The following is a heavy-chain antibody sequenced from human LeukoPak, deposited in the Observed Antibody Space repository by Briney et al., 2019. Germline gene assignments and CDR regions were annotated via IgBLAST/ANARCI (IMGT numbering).Heavy chain of an antibody. CDR2: ISGDGGST. V-gene: IGHV3-43*02. J-gene: IGHJ4*02. Sequence: GGSLRLSCAASGFTFDDYAMQWVRQAPGKGLEWVSLISGDGGSTIYADSVKGRFTISRDNSKNSLYLRMNSLRTEDTALYYCAKVPLKGYNYGYYFDYWGQGTLVTVSS. D-gene: IGHD5-18*01. CDR1: GFTFDDYA. CDR3: AKVPLKGYNYGYYFDY.